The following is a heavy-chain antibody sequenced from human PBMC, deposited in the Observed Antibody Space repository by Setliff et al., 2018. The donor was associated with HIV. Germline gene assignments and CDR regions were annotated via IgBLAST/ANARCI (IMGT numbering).Heavy chain of an antibody. J-gene: IGHJ4*02. CDR3: ARGLIYCSGGACSLIDS. Sequence: ASVKVSCKASGYSFSNYNINWVRQAPGQGPEWMGWMNPNSGDAGYAQKFQDRVTMTRNTSISTAYMELSSLRFEDTAVYYCARGLIYCSGGACSLIDSWGQGTLVTVSS. V-gene: IGHV1-8*01. CDR2: MNPNSGDA. CDR1: GYSFSNYN. D-gene: IGHD2-15*01.